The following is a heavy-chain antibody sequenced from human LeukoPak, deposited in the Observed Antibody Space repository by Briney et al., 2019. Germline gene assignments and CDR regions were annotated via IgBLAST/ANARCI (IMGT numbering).Heavy chain of an antibody. Sequence: SVKVSCKASGGTFSSYAISWVRQAPGQGLEWMGGIIPNFGTANYAQKFQGRVTITADESTSTAYMELSSLRSEDTAVYYCAAYSSSHDAFDIWGQGTMVTVSS. CDR2: IIPNFGTA. V-gene: IGHV1-69*13. J-gene: IGHJ3*02. CDR1: GGTFSSYA. CDR3: AAYSSSHDAFDI. D-gene: IGHD6-13*01.